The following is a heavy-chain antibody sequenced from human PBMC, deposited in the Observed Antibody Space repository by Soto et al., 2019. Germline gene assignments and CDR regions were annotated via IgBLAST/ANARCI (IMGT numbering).Heavy chain of an antibody. D-gene: IGHD3-3*01. J-gene: IGHJ6*03. V-gene: IGHV1-18*01. CDR3: ARERETIFGVVPYYYYYMDV. CDR1: GYTFTSYG. CDR2: ISAYNGNT. Sequence: GASVKVSCKSSGYTFTSYGISWVRQAPGQGLEWMGWISAYNGNTNYAQKLQGRVTMTTAPSTSTAYMELRSLRSDDTAVYYCARERETIFGVVPYYYYYMDVWGKGTTVTVSS.